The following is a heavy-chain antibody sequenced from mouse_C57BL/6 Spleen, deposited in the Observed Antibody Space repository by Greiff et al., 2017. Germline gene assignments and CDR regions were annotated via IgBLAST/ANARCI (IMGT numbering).Heavy chain of an antibody. V-gene: IGHV1-53*01. CDR3: ARSRCSSYAMDY. D-gene: IGHD1-1*01. Sequence: QVQLQQPGTELVKPGASVKLSCKASGYTFTSYWMHWVKQRPGQGLAWIGNINPSNGGTNYNEKFKSKATLTVDKSSSTAYMQLSRLTSEDAAVYYCARSRCSSYAMDYWGQGTSVTVSS. J-gene: IGHJ4*01. CDR1: GYTFTSYW. CDR2: INPSNGGT.